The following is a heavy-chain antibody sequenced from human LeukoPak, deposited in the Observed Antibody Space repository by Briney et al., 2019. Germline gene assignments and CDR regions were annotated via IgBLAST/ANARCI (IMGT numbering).Heavy chain of an antibody. Sequence: SETLSLTCTVSGGSISSGDYYWSWIRQPPGKGLEWIGSIYHSGSTYYNPSLKSRVTISVDTSKNQFSLKLSSVTAADTAVYYCAREGGGGGYDYWGQGTLVTVSS. V-gene: IGHV4-39*07. CDR2: IYHSGST. D-gene: IGHD3-22*01. CDR3: AREGGGGGYDY. CDR1: GGSISSGDYY. J-gene: IGHJ4*02.